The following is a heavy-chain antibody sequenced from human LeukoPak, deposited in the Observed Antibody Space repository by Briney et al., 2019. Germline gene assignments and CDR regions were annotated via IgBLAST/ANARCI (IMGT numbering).Heavy chain of an antibody. CDR1: GFTFSSYS. V-gene: IGHV3-21*01. J-gene: IGHJ3*02. CDR3: ARGLVPSDAFDI. CDR2: ISRRSSYI. D-gene: IGHD6-6*01. Sequence: GGSLRLSCAASGFTFSSYSMNWVRQAPGKGLEWVSSISRRSSYIYYADSVEGRFTISRDNAKNSLYLQMNSLRAEDTAVYYCARGLVPSDAFDIWGQGTMVTVTS.